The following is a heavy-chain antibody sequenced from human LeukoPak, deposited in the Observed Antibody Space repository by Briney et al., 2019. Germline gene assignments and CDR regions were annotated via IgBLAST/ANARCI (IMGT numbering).Heavy chain of an antibody. J-gene: IGHJ6*02. Sequence: SSETLCLTCAVYGGSFSGYYWSWIRQPPGKGLEWIEEINHSGSTNYNPSLKSRVTISVDTSKNQFSLKLSSVTAADTAVYYCARDYVYGSGSYYNSPSYYYGMDVWGQGTTVTVSS. CDR2: INHSGST. CDR1: GGSFSGYY. D-gene: IGHD3-10*01. CDR3: ARDYVYGSGSYYNSPSYYYGMDV. V-gene: IGHV4-34*01.